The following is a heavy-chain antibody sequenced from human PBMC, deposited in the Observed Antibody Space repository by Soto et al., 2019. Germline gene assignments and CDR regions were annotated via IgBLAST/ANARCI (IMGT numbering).Heavy chain of an antibody. CDR3: AKGGGAPGYPIDY. V-gene: IGHV3-30*18. Sequence: ESGGGVVQPGKSLRLSCVGSGFTFGNYAMYWVRQAPGKGLEWVAFISYDGSKRYHVDSVKGQFTISRDNSRNTLYLQMDSMRPEDTAVYYCAKGGGAPGYPIDYWGQGTLVTVSS. CDR1: GFTFGNYA. D-gene: IGHD3-9*01. J-gene: IGHJ4*02. CDR2: ISYDGSKR.